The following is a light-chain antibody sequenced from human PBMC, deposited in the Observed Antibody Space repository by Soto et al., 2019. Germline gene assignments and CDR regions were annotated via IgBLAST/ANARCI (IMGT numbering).Light chain of an antibody. CDR1: SSNIGAGYD. CDR3: QSSDSSRSAWV. Sequence: QSVLTQPPSVSGAPGQTVTISCTGSSSNIGAGYDVHWYQQHPGTAPKLLIYGNSNRPSGVPDRFSGSKSGTTASLAITGLHAEDDAAYYCQSSDSSRSAWVFGGGTKVTVL. J-gene: IGLJ3*02. CDR2: GNS. V-gene: IGLV1-40*01.